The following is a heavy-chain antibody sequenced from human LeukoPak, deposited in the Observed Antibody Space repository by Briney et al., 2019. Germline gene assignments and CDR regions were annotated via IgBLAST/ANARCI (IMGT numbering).Heavy chain of an antibody. CDR3: TRDYHGSGSLTTFDF. CDR2: INLTGGRA. D-gene: IGHD3-10*01. CDR1: GYTFTNFY. J-gene: IGHJ4*02. V-gene: IGHV1-46*01. Sequence: ASVKVSCKASGYTFTNFYMHWVRQAPGQGLEWMGIINLTGGRATSAQKFQGRLTLTRDTSTTTVYMELSSLRSEDTAVYYCTRDYHGSGSLTTFDFWGQGTLVTVSS.